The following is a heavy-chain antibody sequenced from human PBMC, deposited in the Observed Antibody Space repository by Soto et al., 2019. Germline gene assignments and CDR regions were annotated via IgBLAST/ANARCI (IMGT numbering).Heavy chain of an antibody. Sequence: GGSLRLSCAASGFTVSSNYMSWVRQAPGKGLEWVSVIYSGGSTYYADSVKGRFTISRHNSKNTLYLQMNSLRAEDTAVYYCAGGGWGGSYYDAFDIWGQGTMVTVSS. CDR2: IYSGGST. D-gene: IGHD1-26*01. V-gene: IGHV3-53*04. J-gene: IGHJ3*02. CDR3: AGGGWGGSYYDAFDI. CDR1: GFTVSSNY.